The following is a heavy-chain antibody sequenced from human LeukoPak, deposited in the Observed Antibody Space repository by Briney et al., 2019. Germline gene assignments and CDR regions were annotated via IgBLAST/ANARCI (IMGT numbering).Heavy chain of an antibody. V-gene: IGHV3-23*01. J-gene: IGHJ5*02. Sequence: GGSLRLSCAASGFTFSSYAMSWVRQAPGKGQEWVSAISGSGGSTYYADSVKGRFTISRDNSKNTLYLQMNSLRAEDTAVYYCAKDSSSWYSQGWFDPWGQGTLVTVSS. D-gene: IGHD6-13*01. CDR3: AKDSSSWYSQGWFDP. CDR1: GFTFSSYA. CDR2: ISGSGGST.